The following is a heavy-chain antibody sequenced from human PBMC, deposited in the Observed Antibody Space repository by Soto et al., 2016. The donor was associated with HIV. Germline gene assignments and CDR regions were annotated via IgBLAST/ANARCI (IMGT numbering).Heavy chain of an antibody. D-gene: IGHD1-20*01. CDR1: GFTFSSYA. J-gene: IGHJ4*02. CDR3: AKVGGITGSKGGGFDY. V-gene: IGHV3-23*01. Sequence: EVQLLESGGGLVQPGGSLRLSCAASGFTFSSYAMSWVRQAPGKGLEWVPAISGSGGSTYYADSVKGRFTISRDNSKNTLYLQMNSLRAEDTAVYYCAKVGGITGSKGGGFDYWGQGTLVTVSS. CDR2: ISGSGGST.